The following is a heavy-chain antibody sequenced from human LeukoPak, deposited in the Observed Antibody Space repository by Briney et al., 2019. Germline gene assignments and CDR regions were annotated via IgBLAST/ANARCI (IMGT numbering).Heavy chain of an antibody. Sequence: SETLSLTCTVSGGSMTTYFWSWIRQPPGKGLEWIAYVHYSDHNNYNPSLKSQVTISLDTSKNQFSLMLSSVTAADTAVYYCARDRRWEQLHAFDIWGQGTMVTVSS. V-gene: IGHV4-59*01. CDR2: VHYSDHN. CDR1: GGSMTTYF. J-gene: IGHJ3*02. CDR3: ARDRRWEQLHAFDI. D-gene: IGHD1-26*01.